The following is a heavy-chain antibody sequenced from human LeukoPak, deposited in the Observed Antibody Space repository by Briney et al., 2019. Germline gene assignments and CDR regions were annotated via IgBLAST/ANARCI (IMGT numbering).Heavy chain of an antibody. CDR1: GFTVSSNY. Sequence: GGSLRPSCAASGFTVSSNYMSWVRPAPQKGLGWVSVIYSGGSTYYADSVQGRFTISRDNSKNTLYFQMTSLRAEDTAVYYCATYYYDSSGYYYPTDYRGQGTLVTVSS. CDR2: IYSGGST. J-gene: IGHJ4*02. D-gene: IGHD3-22*01. CDR3: ATYYYDSSGYYYPTDY. V-gene: IGHV3-53*01.